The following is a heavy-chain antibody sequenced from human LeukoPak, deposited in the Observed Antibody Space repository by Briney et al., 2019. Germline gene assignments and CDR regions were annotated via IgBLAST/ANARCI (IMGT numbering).Heavy chain of an antibody. V-gene: IGHV3-23*01. CDR3: ARQHYPD. CDR1: GFAFSSYA. CDR2: ISGTGGST. Sequence: GGSLRLSCAASGFAFSSYAMAWVRQAPGRGLEWVSTISGTGGSTYYADSVKGRFTISRDNAKNTLYLQMNSLRAEDTAMYYCARQHYPDWGQGTLVTVSS. D-gene: IGHD1-1*01. J-gene: IGHJ4*02.